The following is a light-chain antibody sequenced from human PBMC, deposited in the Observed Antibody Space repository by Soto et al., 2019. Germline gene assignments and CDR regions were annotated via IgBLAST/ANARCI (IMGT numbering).Light chain of an antibody. CDR1: SSDVGGYDY. CDR2: DVS. V-gene: IGLV2-8*01. J-gene: IGLJ1*01. CDR3: SSYAGTYIV. Sequence: QSALTQPPSASASPGQSVALSCTCTSSDVGGYDYVSWYQQHPGKAPKLMIYDVSKRPSGVPDRFSGSKSGNTASLTVSGLQAEDEADYYCSSYAGTYIVFGTGTKVTVL.